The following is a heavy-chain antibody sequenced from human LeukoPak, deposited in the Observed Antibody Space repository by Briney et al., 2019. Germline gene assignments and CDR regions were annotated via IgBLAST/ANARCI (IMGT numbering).Heavy chain of an antibody. V-gene: IGHV3-30-3*01. CDR3: ARQYIVVVPAARTYYYYGMDV. CDR1: GFTFSSYA. D-gene: IGHD2-2*01. J-gene: IGHJ6*02. CDR2: ISYDGSNK. Sequence: GGSLRLSCAASGFTFSSYAMHWVRQAPGKGREWVAVISYDGSNKYYADSVKGRFTISRDNSKNTLYLQMNSLRAEDTAVYYCARQYIVVVPAARTYYYYGMDVWGQGTTVTVSS.